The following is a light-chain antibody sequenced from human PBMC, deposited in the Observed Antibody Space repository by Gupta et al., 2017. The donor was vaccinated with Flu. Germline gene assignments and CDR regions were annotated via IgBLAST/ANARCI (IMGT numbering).Light chain of an antibody. J-gene: IGLJ3*02. V-gene: IGLV2-14*03. CDR3: ASYTGSSTWV. Sequence: QSALTQPASVSGSPGQSITISCTGASSDLNNYNYVSWYQQHPGKGPKLMIYDVNNRPSGISARFSGSKSGNTASLTISGLQAEDEAHDDCASYTGSSTWVFGGGTKLTVL. CDR1: SSDLNNYNY. CDR2: DVN.